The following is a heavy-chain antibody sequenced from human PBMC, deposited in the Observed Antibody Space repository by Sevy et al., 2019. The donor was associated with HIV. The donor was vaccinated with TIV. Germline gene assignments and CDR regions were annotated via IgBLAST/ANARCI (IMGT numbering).Heavy chain of an antibody. CDR3: AKDMASGGGGAYYFDY. CDR2: ISWDGGST. Sequence: GGSLRLSCAASGFTFDDHTMHWVRQPPGKGLEWVSLISWDGGSTYYADSVKGRFTISRDNSKNSLFLQMNSLGDEDTDLYYFAKDMASGGGGAYYFDYWGQGTLVTISS. V-gene: IGHV3-43*01. J-gene: IGHJ4*02. D-gene: IGHD3-16*01. CDR1: GFTFDDHT.